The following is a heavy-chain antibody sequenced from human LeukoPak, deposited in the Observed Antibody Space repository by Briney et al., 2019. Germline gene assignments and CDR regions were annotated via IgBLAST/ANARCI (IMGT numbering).Heavy chain of an antibody. CDR1: GFTISSYS. V-gene: IGHV3-48*02. Sequence: GGSLRLSCAASGFTISSYSMNWVRQAPGKGLEWDSYISTTTRTIYYADSVKGRFTISRDSAKNSLYLQMNSLRDEDTAVYYCARETAGWFDPWGQGTLVTVSS. CDR2: ISTTTRTI. D-gene: IGHD6-25*01. J-gene: IGHJ5*02. CDR3: ARETAGWFDP.